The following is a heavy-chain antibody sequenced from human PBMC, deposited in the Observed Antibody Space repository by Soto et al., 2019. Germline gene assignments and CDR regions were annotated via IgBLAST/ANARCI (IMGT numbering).Heavy chain of an antibody. CDR2: IRSKAYGGTT. CDR3: TREFPTYYYDSSGYFLDY. D-gene: IGHD3-22*01. J-gene: IGHJ4*02. V-gene: IGHV3-49*04. CDR1: GFTFGDYA. Sequence: GGSLRLSCTASGFTFGDYAMSWVRQAPGKGLEWVGFIRSKAYGGTTEYAASVKGRFTISRDDSKSIAYLQMNSLKTEDTAVYYCTREFPTYYYDSSGYFLDYWGQGTLVTVSS.